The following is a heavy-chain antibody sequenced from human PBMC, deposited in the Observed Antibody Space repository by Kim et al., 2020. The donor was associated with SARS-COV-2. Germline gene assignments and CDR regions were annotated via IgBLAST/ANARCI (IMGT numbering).Heavy chain of an antibody. CDR2: IYYSGST. Sequence: SETLSLTCTVSGGSISSSSYYWGWIRQPPGKGLEWIGSIYYSGSTYYNPSLKSRVTISVDTSKNQFSLKLSSVTAADTAVYYCARLITMVRGVIHGAPLDYWGQGTLVTVSS. J-gene: IGHJ4*02. CDR3: ARLITMVRGVIHGAPLDY. CDR1: GGSISSSSYY. V-gene: IGHV4-39*01. D-gene: IGHD3-10*01.